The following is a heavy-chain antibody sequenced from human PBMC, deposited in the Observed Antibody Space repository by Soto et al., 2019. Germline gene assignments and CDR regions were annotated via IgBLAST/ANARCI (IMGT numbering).Heavy chain of an antibody. D-gene: IGHD2-15*01. J-gene: IGHJ6*02. CDR1: GGSISSSSYY. Sequence: SETLSLTCTVSGGSISSSSYYWGWIRQPPGKGLEWIGSIYYSGSTYYNPSLKSRVTISVDTSKNQFSLKLSSVTAADTAVYYCARRSFYCGGGSCYRDYYYYYGMDVWGQGTTVTVSS. CDR3: ARRSFYCGGGSCYRDYYYYYGMDV. CDR2: IYYSGST. V-gene: IGHV4-39*01.